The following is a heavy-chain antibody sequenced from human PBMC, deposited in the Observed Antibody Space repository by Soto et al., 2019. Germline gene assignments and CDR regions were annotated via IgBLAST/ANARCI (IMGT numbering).Heavy chain of an antibody. D-gene: IGHD3-16*01. Sequence: ASVKVSCKASGYTFTGYYMHWVRQAPGQGLEWMGWINPNSGGTNYAQKFQGWVTMTRDTSISTAYMELSRLRSDDTAVYYCARGPGGSGENYYYYGMDVWGQGTTVT. V-gene: IGHV1-2*04. CDR1: GYTFTGYY. CDR3: ARGPGGSGENYYYYGMDV. CDR2: INPNSGGT. J-gene: IGHJ6*02.